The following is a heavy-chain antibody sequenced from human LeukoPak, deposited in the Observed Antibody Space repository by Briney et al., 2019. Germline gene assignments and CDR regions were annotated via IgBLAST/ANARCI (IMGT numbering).Heavy chain of an antibody. J-gene: IGHJ4*02. V-gene: IGHV3-7*01. CDR2: INMDGSEK. CDR1: GFTFGNYW. CDR3: ARDRVTY. Sequence: GGSLRLSCAASGFTFGNYWMSWVRQAPGKGPEWVAHINMDGSEKYYVDSVKGRFTISRDNAKNSLYLQMNSLKVEDTAVYYCARDRVTYWGPGTLVTVSS.